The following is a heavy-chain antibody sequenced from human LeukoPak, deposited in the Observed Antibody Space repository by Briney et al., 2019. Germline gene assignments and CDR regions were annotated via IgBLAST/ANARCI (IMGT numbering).Heavy chain of an antibody. J-gene: IGHJ3*02. CDR2: ISHSGIT. D-gene: IGHD3-10*01. CDR3: ARLREDAFDI. Sequence: SETLSLTCTVSGGSINVNYWGWIRQPPGKGLEWIGHISHSGITTYNPSLKSRVTISVDTSTIHFSLLLRSVTAADAAVYYCARLREDAFDIWGQGTMVTVSS. V-gene: IGHV4-59*08. CDR1: GGSINVNY.